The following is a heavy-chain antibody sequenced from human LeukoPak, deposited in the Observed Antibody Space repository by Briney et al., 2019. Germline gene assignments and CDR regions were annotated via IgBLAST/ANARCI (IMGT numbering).Heavy chain of an antibody. V-gene: IGHV4-39*02. CDR1: GGSISSSSYY. CDR2: IYYSGST. Sequence: SETLSLTCTVSGGSISSSSYYWGWIRQPPGKGLECIGSIYYSGSTYYNPSLKSRVTISVDTSKNHFSLKLSSVTAADTAVYYCARRGTLMVVAARYDYWGQGTLVTVSS. D-gene: IGHD2-15*01. J-gene: IGHJ4*02. CDR3: ARRGTLMVVAARYDY.